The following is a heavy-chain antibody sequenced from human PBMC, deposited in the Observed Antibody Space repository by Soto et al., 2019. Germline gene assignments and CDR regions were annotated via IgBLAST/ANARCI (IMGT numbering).Heavy chain of an antibody. CDR3: AKASIAAAGPYVRGDGYYYGLDV. CDR2: ISYDGSNK. V-gene: IGHV3-30*18. D-gene: IGHD6-13*01. CDR1: GFTFSSYG. J-gene: IGHJ6*02. Sequence: QVQLVESGGGVVQPGRSLRLSCAASGFTFSSYGMHWVRQAPGKGLEWVAVISYDGSNKYYAYAVKVRFTISRANSKNTLYLKMNSLRAEDTAVYYCAKASIAAAGPYVRGDGYYYGLDVWGQGNTVTVSS.